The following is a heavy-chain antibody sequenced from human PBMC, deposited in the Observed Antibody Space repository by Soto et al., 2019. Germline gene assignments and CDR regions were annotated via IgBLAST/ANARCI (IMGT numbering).Heavy chain of an antibody. Sequence: QVQLVQSGAEVKKPGSSVKVSCKASGGTFSSYTISWVRQAPGQGLEWMGWSIPILGIANYAQKFQGRDTSTADKSTSTAYMELSSLRSEDTAVYYCAGEGHYYGSGSYYNDYWGQGTLVTVSS. CDR3: AGEGHYYGSGSYYNDY. V-gene: IGHV1-69*02. CDR1: GGTFSSYT. J-gene: IGHJ4*02. D-gene: IGHD3-10*01. CDR2: SIPILGIA.